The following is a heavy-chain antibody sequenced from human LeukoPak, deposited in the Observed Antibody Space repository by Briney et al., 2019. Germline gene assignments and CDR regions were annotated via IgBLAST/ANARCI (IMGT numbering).Heavy chain of an antibody. CDR2: TNPDGRTT. J-gene: IGHJ4*02. V-gene: IGHV3-74*01. CDR1: GFTFSTYW. D-gene: IGHD3-16*02. Sequence: PGGSLRLSCAGSGFTFSTYWIRWVRQAPGKGLVWVSRTNPDGRTTDYADSVKGRFTSSRDNAKNTLYLQMNSLTVEDTAVYYCARAGSYRFDYWGQGTLVTVSS. CDR3: ARAGSYRFDY.